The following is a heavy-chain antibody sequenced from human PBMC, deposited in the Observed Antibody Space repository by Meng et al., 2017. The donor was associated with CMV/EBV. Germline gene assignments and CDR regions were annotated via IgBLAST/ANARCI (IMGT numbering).Heavy chain of an antibody. D-gene: IGHD2-2*01. CDR2: IYYSGST. CDR3: ARDPVECSSTSCYEP. V-gene: IGHV4-30-4*01. Sequence: GGSSSSGDYDWSWIRQPPGKGLEWIGYIYYSGSTYYKPSLKSRVTISVDTSKNQFSLKLSYVTAADTAVYYCARDPVECSSTSCYEPWGQGTLVTVSS. J-gene: IGHJ5*02. CDR1: GGSSSSGDYD.